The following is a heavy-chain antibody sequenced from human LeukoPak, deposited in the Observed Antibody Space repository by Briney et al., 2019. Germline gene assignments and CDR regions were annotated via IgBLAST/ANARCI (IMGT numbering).Heavy chain of an antibody. CDR1: GFSFSTYA. CDR2: FYSGGGI. J-gene: IGHJ5*02. Sequence: GGSLRLSCADSGFSFSTYAMHWVRQAPGKGLEWVSVFYSGGGIHYADSVKGRFTISRDNSKNTLYLQMNSLRAEDTAVYYCAREPVAAGVRSWFDPWGQGTLVTVSS. CDR3: AREPVAAGVRSWFDP. V-gene: IGHV3-66*01. D-gene: IGHD2-15*01.